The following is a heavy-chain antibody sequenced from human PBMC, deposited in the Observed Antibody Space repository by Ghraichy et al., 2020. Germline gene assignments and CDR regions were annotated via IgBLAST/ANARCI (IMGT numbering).Heavy chain of an antibody. D-gene: IGHD3-3*01. CDR3: ARDPLGVQDDNRFDP. V-gene: IGHV4-38-2*02. J-gene: IGHJ5*02. CDR2: IHSNGQT. Sequence: SETLSLTCSVSGFFISSGYYWAWIRQPPGQGLEWIATIHSNGQTHYSPSLNSRVTISMDKSKNHFSLELRSVTAADTAVYYCARDPLGVQDDNRFDPWGQGMLVTVSS. CDR1: GFFISSGYY.